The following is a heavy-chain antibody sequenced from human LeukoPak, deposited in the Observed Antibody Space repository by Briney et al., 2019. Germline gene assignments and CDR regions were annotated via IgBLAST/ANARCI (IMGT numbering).Heavy chain of an antibody. CDR1: GFTFTDFY. D-gene: IGHD6-6*01. Sequence: GGSLRLSCAASGFTFTDFYMTWIRQAPGKGLQWVSSISSSSSYIYYADSVKGRFTISRDNAKNSLYLQMNSLRAEDTAVYYCARAPHSNSSFGWGQGTLVTVSS. J-gene: IGHJ4*02. V-gene: IGHV3-11*06. CDR3: ARAPHSNSSFG. CDR2: ISSSSSYI.